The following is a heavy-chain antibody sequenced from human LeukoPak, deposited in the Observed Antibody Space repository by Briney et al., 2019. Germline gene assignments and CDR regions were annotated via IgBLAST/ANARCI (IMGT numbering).Heavy chain of an antibody. CDR1: GYSFTSYG. D-gene: IGHD3-22*01. Sequence: ASVKVSCKASGYSFTSYGISWVRQAPGQGLEWMGWISAYNSNTNYAQNLQGRVTMTTDTSTSTVYLDLRSLRSDDTAVYYCARDTIVVVRYAFDIWGQGTMVTVSS. CDR3: ARDTIVVVRYAFDI. V-gene: IGHV1-18*01. J-gene: IGHJ3*02. CDR2: ISAYNSNT.